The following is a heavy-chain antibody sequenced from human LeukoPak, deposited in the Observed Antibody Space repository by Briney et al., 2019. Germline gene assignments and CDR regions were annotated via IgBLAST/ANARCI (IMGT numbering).Heavy chain of an antibody. CDR1: GFVFEEST. V-gene: IGHV3-43*01. CDR3: ATGDEDSPMNFYH. D-gene: IGHD5-18*01. J-gene: IGHJ4*02. Sequence: PGGSLRLTCAASGFVFEESTMHWVRQAPGKGLEWVSLINWDGGTTHYAGSVKGRFTISRDNSKNSLYLRLNSLTSDDTALYYCATGDEDSPMNFYHWGQGTLVTVSS. CDR2: INWDGGTT.